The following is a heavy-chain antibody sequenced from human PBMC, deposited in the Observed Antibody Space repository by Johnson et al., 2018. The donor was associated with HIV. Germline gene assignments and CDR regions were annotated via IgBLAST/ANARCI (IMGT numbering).Heavy chain of an antibody. CDR2: LYTGGST. Sequence: VQLVESGGGLVQPGGSLRLSCAASGFTVSSNYMSWVRQAPGKGLEWVSVLYTGGSTYYADSVTGRFTISSDNSKNTLYLQRNSRRVEDTAVYYCARPHEGQYYNFWSGYRPAPMNDAFDIWGQGTMVTVSS. J-gene: IGHJ3*02. CDR1: GFTVSSNY. CDR3: ARPHEGQYYNFWSGYRPAPMNDAFDI. D-gene: IGHD3-3*01. V-gene: IGHV3-66*04.